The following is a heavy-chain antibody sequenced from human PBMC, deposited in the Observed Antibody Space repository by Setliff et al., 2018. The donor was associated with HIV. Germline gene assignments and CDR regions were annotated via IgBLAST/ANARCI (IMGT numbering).Heavy chain of an antibody. J-gene: IGHJ5*01. CDR2: INTGNGNT. D-gene: IGHD5-12*01. V-gene: IGHV1-3*04. CDR3: ARDRVPKRGYTYREPDFDS. Sequence: ASVKVSCKASGYTFSQYPIHWVRQAPGQRPEWTGWINTGNGNTKYSQKFQDRVTITRDTSANTGYMELSGLRSEDTAVYYCARDRVPKRGYTYREPDFDSWGQGTLVTVSS. CDR1: GYTFSQYP.